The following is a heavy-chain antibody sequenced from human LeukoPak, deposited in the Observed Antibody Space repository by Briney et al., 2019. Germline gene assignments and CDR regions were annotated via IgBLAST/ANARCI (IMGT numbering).Heavy chain of an antibody. CDR2: IKHSGST. D-gene: IGHD3-16*02. J-gene: IGHJ5*02. Sequence: SETLSLTCAVYGGSFSGYYWSWIRQPPGKGLEWIGEIKHSGSTNYNPSLESRVTISVDTSKNQFSLKLSSVTAADTAVYYCARGIIVWGSYRFNWFDPWGQGTLVTVSS. CDR1: GGSFSGYY. CDR3: ARGIIVWGSYRFNWFDP. V-gene: IGHV4-34*01.